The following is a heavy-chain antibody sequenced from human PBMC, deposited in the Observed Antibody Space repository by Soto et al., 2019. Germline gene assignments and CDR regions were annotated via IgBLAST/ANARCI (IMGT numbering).Heavy chain of an antibody. Sequence: QVQLVQSGAEVKKPGSSVKVSYKASGGTFSSYAISWVRQAPGQGLEWMGGIIPIFGTANYAQKFHGRVTITADESTSTAYMELSSLRSEDTAVYYCARADTAMVYYDYDGMDVWGQGTTVTVSS. CDR2: IIPIFGTA. CDR1: GGTFSSYA. CDR3: ARADTAMVYYDYDGMDV. V-gene: IGHV1-69*01. D-gene: IGHD5-18*01. J-gene: IGHJ6*02.